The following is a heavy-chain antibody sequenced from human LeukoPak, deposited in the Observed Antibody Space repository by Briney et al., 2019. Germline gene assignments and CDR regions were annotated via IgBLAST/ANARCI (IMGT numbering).Heavy chain of an antibody. CDR2: IYSSGST. D-gene: IGHD3-3*01. J-gene: IGHJ4*02. Sequence: SETLSLTCTVSGGSISTYYWSWIRQPPGKGLEWIGYIYSSGSTNYNPSLKRRVTISVDTSKNQFSLKLSSVTAADTAVYYCARTITIFGALGYFDYWGQGTLVTVSS. CDR1: GGSISTYY. V-gene: IGHV4-59*12. CDR3: ARTITIFGALGYFDY.